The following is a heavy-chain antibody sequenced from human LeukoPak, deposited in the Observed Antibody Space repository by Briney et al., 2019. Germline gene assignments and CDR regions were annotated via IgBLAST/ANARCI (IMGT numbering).Heavy chain of an antibody. D-gene: IGHD3-22*01. Sequence: SETLSLTCAVYGGSFSGYYWSWIRQPPGKGLEWIGEINHSGSTNYNPSLKSRITISVDTSKNQFSLKLSSVTAADTAVYYCARPNYDSTFFDYWGQGTLVTVSS. V-gene: IGHV4-34*01. J-gene: IGHJ4*02. CDR3: ARPNYDSTFFDY. CDR1: GGSFSGYY. CDR2: INHSGST.